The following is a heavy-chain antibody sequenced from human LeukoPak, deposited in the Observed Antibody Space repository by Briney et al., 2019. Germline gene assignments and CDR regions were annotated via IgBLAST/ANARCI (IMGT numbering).Heavy chain of an antibody. CDR2: ISSSSSTI. J-gene: IGHJ4*02. CDR1: GIIFSSYS. V-gene: IGHV3-48*02. CDR3: ARDSSGWYYFDF. D-gene: IGHD6-19*01. Sequence: GSLRLSCAASGIIFSSYSMNWVRQAPGKGLEWVSYISSSSSTIYYADSVKGRFTISRDNAKSSLCLQMNNLRDEDTAVYYCARDSSGWYYFDFWGQGTLVTVSS.